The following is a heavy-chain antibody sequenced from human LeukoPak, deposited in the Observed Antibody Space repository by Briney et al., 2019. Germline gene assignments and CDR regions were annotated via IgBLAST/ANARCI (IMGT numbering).Heavy chain of an antibody. D-gene: IGHD3-10*01. Sequence: GGSLRLSCAASGFTFSSYWMSWVRRAPGKGLEWVANIKQDGSEKYYVDSVKGRFTISRDNAKNSLYLQMNSLRAEDTAVYYCARDFGGYYGSGSYPYWGQGTLVTVSS. J-gene: IGHJ4*02. CDR3: ARDFGGYYGSGSYPY. V-gene: IGHV3-7*01. CDR1: GFTFSSYW. CDR2: IKQDGSEK.